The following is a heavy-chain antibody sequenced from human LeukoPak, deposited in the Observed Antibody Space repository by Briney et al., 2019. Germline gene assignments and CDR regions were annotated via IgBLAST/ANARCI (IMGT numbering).Heavy chain of an antibody. CDR1: GYTFTSYG. D-gene: IGHD3-22*01. CDR2: ISAYNGNT. V-gene: IGHV1-18*01. CDR3: ARVGTYFYDSSSYGPYDI. J-gene: IGHJ3*02. Sequence: VASVKVSCKASGYTFTSYGISWVRQAPGQGLEWMGWISAYNGNTNYAQNLQGRVTMTTDTSTSTAYMELRSLRSDDTAVYYCARVGTYFYDSSSYGPYDIWGQGTMVTVSS.